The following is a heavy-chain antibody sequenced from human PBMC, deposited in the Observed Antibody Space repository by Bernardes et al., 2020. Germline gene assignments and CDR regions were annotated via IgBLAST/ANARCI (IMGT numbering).Heavy chain of an antibody. Sequence: ASVKVSCKASGYSFLDYYIHWVRQAPGQGLEWMGRINPNTDETDYAEKFQGRITMTRDTSIRQASMELTRLRSDDTALYFCARVGWLQTQFEYWGQGTLVTVSS. CDR2: INPNTDET. CDR3: ARVGWLQTQFEY. J-gene: IGHJ4*02. V-gene: IGHV1-2*06. CDR1: GYSFLDYY. D-gene: IGHD5-12*01.